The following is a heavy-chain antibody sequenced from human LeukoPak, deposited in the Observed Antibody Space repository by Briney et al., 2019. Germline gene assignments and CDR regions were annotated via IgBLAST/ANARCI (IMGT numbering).Heavy chain of an antibody. J-gene: IGHJ4*02. V-gene: IGHV1-18*01. Sequence: GASVKVSCKASGYTFTSYGISWVRQAPGQGLEWMGWISAYNGNTNYAQKLQGRVTMTTDTSTSTADMELRSLRSDDTAVYYCARSAATGGSGSDYWGQGTLVTVSS. CDR2: ISAYNGNT. CDR3: ARSAATGGSGSDY. CDR1: GYTFTSYG. D-gene: IGHD1-26*01.